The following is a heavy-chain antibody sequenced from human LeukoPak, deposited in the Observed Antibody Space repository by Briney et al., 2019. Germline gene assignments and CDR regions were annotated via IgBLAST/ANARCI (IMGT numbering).Heavy chain of an antibody. Sequence: ASVKVSCKTSGYSFTAYYMHWVRQAPGQGLEWMGWINPNSGDTNYAQEFQGRVTMTRDTSISTAYMDLNRLTSDDTAVYYCAGEGYSSSWRGYYFDSWGQGTLVTVS. CDR3: AGEGYSSSWRGYYFDS. D-gene: IGHD6-13*01. CDR2: INPNSGDT. CDR1: GYSFTAYY. V-gene: IGHV1-2*02. J-gene: IGHJ4*02.